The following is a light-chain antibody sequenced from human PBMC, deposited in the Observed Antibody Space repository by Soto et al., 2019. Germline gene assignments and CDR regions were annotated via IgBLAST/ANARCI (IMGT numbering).Light chain of an antibody. CDR1: QSINTY. V-gene: IGKV1-39*01. CDR3: QQSYTTPRT. CDR2: TAS. Sequence: DIQMTQSPSSLSASVGDRVTVTCRASQSINTYLNWYQQQPGKAPKLLIYTASSLQSGVPSRFSGSGSGTDFTLTNSSLQPEDFATYYCQQSYTTPRTFGQGTKVEIK. J-gene: IGKJ1*01.